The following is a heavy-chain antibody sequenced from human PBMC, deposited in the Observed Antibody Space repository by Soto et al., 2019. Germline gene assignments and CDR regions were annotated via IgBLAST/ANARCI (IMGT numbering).Heavy chain of an antibody. CDR1: GASVSSAEHY. Sequence: QVQLQGSGPGLVKASQTLSLTCTLSGASVSSAEHYWSWIRQPPVKGLEWIGYTYYSVGSYYNASLQRRVSISVDTSQTQFSLKLTSVNAADTAVYYCARLSCDDAAGAADKWGPGILVSVAS. D-gene: IGHD2-8*02. V-gene: IGHV4-30-4*01. CDR3: ARLSCDDAAGAADK. CDR2: TYYSVGS. J-gene: IGHJ4*02.